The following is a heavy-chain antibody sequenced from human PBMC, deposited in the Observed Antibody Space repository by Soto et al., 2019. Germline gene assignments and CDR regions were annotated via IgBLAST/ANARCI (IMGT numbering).Heavy chain of an antibody. CDR2: IAGVDI. D-gene: IGHD1-20*01. V-gene: IGHV3-23*01. Sequence: GGSLRLSCAGNGLTMSTYAMSWVRQAPGKGLEWVSTIAGVDIFYADSVQGRFTISIDNSKNSLFLQMNSLTADDTATYYCAKDHFKGNGIYDGFDVWGQGTTVTVSS. J-gene: IGHJ3*01. CDR1: GLTMSTYA. CDR3: AKDHFKGNGIYDGFDV.